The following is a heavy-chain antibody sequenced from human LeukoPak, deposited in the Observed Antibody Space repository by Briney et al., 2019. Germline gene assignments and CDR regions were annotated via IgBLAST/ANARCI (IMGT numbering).Heavy chain of an antibody. D-gene: IGHD5-18*01. V-gene: IGHV3-21*01. Sequence: GGSLRLSCAASGFTLSSYSMNWVRQAPGKGLEWVSYISGSSSYIYYADSVKGRFTISRDNAKNSLYLQMNSLRAEDTAVYFCARDTGMVSSDYGLDVWGKGTTVIVSS. CDR2: ISGSSSYI. J-gene: IGHJ6*04. CDR1: GFTLSSYS. CDR3: ARDTGMVSSDYGLDV.